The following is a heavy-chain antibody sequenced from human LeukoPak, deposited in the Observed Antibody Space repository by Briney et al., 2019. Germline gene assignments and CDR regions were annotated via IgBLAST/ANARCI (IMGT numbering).Heavy chain of an antibody. V-gene: IGHV3-48*03. CDR3: ARDYGGSSPFDY. D-gene: IGHD4-23*01. Sequence: PGGSLRLSCAASGFTFSSYAMSWVRQAPGKGLEWVSAISSSGSTIYYADSVKGRFTISRDNAKNSLYLQMNSLRAEDTAAYYCARDYGGSSPFDYWGQGTLVTASS. CDR2: ISSSGSTI. J-gene: IGHJ4*02. CDR1: GFTFSSYA.